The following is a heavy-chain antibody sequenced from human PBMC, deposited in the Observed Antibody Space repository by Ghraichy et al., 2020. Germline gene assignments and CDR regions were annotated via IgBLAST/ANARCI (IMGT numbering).Heavy chain of an antibody. Sequence: GGSLRLSCGASGFTFSTYAMSWVRQAPGKGLEWVSAISSSGGSTYYADSVKGRFTISRDNSKNTLYLQMNSLRAEDTAVYYCAKQKAGYYGSGSPWFDPWGQGTLVTVSS. D-gene: IGHD3-10*01. CDR2: ISSSGGST. V-gene: IGHV3-23*01. CDR1: GFTFSTYA. CDR3: AKQKAGYYGSGSPWFDP. J-gene: IGHJ5*02.